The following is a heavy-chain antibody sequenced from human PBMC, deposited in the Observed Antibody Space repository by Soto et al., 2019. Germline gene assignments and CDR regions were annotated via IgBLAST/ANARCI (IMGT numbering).Heavy chain of an antibody. V-gene: IGHV3-48*03. CDR1: GFAFSTYE. Sequence: DVQLVESGGGLVQPGGSLRLSCVASGFAFSTYEVNWVRQAPGKGLEWVSFISSSGDTIYYADSVKGRFTISRDNAKNSLYLQMNSLRAEDTAVYYCAREVHGGNPFEDWGQGTLVTVSS. D-gene: IGHD2-15*01. CDR3: AREVHGGNPFED. J-gene: IGHJ4*02. CDR2: ISSSGDTI.